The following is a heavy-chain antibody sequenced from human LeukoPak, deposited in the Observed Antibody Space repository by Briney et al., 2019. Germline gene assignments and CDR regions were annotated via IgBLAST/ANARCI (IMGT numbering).Heavy chain of an antibody. CDR2: ISSSSSYI. J-gene: IGHJ4*02. V-gene: IGHV3-21*01. CDR1: GFTFSRHS. Sequence: PGGSLRLSCAASGFTFSRHSMNWVRRAPGKGLEWVSSISSSSSYIYYADSVKGRFTISRDNAKNSLYLQMNSLRAEDTAVYYCARGQYNYGYIYDYWGQGTLVTVSS. D-gene: IGHD5-18*01. CDR3: ARGQYNYGYIYDY.